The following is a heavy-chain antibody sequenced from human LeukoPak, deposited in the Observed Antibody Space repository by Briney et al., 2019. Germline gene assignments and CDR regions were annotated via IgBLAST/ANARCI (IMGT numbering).Heavy chain of an antibody. CDR1: GGSISSSSYY. CDR2: LYYSGST. CDR3: ASTRYSSGWTRSFDY. V-gene: IGHV4-39*01. D-gene: IGHD6-19*01. J-gene: IGHJ4*02. Sequence: SETLSLTCTVSGGSISSSSYYWGWIRQPPGKGLEWIGSLYYSGSTYYNPSLKSRVTISVDTSKNQFSLKLSSVTAADTAVYYCASTRYSSGWTRSFDYWGQGTLVTVSS.